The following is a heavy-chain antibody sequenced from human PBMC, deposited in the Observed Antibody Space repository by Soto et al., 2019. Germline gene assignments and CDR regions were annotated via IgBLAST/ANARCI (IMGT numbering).Heavy chain of an antibody. Sequence: PGGSLRLSCAASGFTFSSYGMHWVRQAPGKGLEWVAVIWYDGSNKYYADSVKGRFTISRDNSKNTLYLQMNSLRAEDTAVYYCARDSYYYDSSGYPPMGAFDIWGQGTMVTVSS. D-gene: IGHD3-22*01. CDR2: IWYDGSNK. CDR3: ARDSYYYDSSGYPPMGAFDI. J-gene: IGHJ3*02. V-gene: IGHV3-33*01. CDR1: GFTFSSYG.